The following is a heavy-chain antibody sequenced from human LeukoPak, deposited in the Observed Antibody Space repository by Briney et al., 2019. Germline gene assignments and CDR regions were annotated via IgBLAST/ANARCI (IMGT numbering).Heavy chain of an antibody. J-gene: IGHJ5*02. CDR2: IYYSGST. CDR3: ARMPPKGWFGEFNWFDP. CDR1: GGSISSYY. Sequence: SETLSLTCTVSGGSISSYYWSWIRQPPRKGLEWIGYIYYSGSTYYNPSLKSRVTISVDTSKNQFSLKLSSVTAADTAVYYCARMPPKGWFGEFNWFDPWGQGTLVTVSS. D-gene: IGHD3-10*01. V-gene: IGHV4-59*08.